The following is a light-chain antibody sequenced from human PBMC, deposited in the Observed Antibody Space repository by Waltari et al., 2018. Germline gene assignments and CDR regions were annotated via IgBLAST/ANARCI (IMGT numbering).Light chain of an antibody. CDR1: QAIRND. CDR2: AAS. J-gene: IGKJ1*01. V-gene: IGKV1-17*01. Sequence: DLQITQPPSPLSASAGERVTITCRASQAIRNDVCWYQQKPGQAPEALIYAASRLQSGVPSRCSGSGSGTEVTLTISSLQPEDFATYDCLQYDSYPRTFGQGTKVEIK. CDR3: LQYDSYPRT.